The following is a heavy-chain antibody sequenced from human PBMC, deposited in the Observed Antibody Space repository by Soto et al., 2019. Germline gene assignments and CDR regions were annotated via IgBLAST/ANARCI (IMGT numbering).Heavy chain of an antibody. Sequence: QVQLVQSGAEVKKPGASVKVSCKASGYTFTSYAMHWVRQAPGQRLEWMGWINAGNGNTKYSQKFQGRVTITRDTSXXTAYMELSSLRSEDTAVYYCARAAWGYSGYDVFDYWGQGTLVTVSS. CDR1: GYTFTSYA. J-gene: IGHJ4*02. D-gene: IGHD5-12*01. CDR2: INAGNGNT. CDR3: ARAAWGYSGYDVFDY. V-gene: IGHV1-3*01.